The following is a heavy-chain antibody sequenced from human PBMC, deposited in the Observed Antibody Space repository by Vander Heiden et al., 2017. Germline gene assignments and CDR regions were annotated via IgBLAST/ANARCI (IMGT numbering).Heavy chain of an antibody. CDR1: GFTCREYG. V-gene: IGHV3-33*01. Sequence: QVQLVEAGGGVVQPGGSLRLSCAATGFTCREYGMHWVRQAPGKGLEWVAVIWNDASKKDYPDSVKGRFTISRDNSENTLYLQMNSLRVEDTAIYYCVRDVYGSGTIGWFDPWGQGTQVTVSS. D-gene: IGHD3-10*01. J-gene: IGHJ5*02. CDR3: VRDVYGSGTIGWFDP. CDR2: IWNDASKK.